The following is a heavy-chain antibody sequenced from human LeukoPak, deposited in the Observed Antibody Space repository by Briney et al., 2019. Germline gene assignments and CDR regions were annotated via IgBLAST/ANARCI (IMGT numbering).Heavy chain of an antibody. CDR3: ARVRGAFDI. Sequence: AAVTVSCKASGGTFSIYTISWVRQAPGQGNEWMGRIIPILGIANYAQKFQGRVTITADKSTSTAYMELSSLRSEDTAVYYCARVRGAFDIWGQGTMVTVSS. J-gene: IGHJ3*02. V-gene: IGHV1-69*02. CDR2: IIPILGIA. CDR1: GGTFSIYT.